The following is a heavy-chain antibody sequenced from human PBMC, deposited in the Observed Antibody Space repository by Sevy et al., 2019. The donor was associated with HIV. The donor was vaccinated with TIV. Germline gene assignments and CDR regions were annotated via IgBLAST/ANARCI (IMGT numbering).Heavy chain of an antibody. J-gene: IGHJ4*02. Sequence: GGSLRLSCAASGFTFSSYAVHWVRQAPGKGLEWVAVISYDGSNKYYADSVKGRFTISRDNSKNTLYLQMNSLRAEDTAVYYCARGGYGDYVFLDYWGQGTLVTVSS. CDR2: ISYDGSNK. V-gene: IGHV3-30-3*01. CDR1: GFTFSSYA. CDR3: ARGGYGDYVFLDY. D-gene: IGHD4-17*01.